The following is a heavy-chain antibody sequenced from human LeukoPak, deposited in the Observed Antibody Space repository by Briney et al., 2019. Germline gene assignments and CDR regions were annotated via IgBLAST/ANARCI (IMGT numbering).Heavy chain of an antibody. J-gene: IGHJ4*02. Sequence: SETLSLTCTVSGGSISSYYWSWIRQPAGKGLEWIGRIYTSGSTNYNPSLKSRVTISVDTSKNQFSLKLSSVTAADTAVYYCARDKEWFGELEDWGQGTLVTVSS. CDR3: ARDKEWFGELED. V-gene: IGHV4-4*07. CDR1: GGSISSYY. D-gene: IGHD3-10*01. CDR2: IYTSGST.